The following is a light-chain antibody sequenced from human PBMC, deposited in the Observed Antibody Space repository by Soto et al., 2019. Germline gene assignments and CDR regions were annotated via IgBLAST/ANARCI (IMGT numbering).Light chain of an antibody. V-gene: IGKV3-11*01. CDR3: QHRTGWPVT. J-gene: IGKJ1*01. Sequence: EIVLTQSPAALSLSPGERATLSCRASPSVSTYLAWYQKKPGQPPRLLIYEASNRAAGIAARFSGSWSGADFTLTSSSLDPEYLAVYFCQHRTGWPVTFGQGTRVDIK. CDR2: EAS. CDR1: PSVSTY.